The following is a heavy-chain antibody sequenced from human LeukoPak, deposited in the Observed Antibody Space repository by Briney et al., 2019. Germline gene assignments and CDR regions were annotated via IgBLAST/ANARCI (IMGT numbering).Heavy chain of an antibody. Sequence: GGSLRLSCAASGFTFSSYSMNWVRQAPGKGLEWVSSISSSSTYIYYADSVKGRFTISRDNAKNSLYLQMNSLRAEDTALYYCARVGAAAGTNDAFDIWGQGTMVTVSS. J-gene: IGHJ3*02. CDR1: GFTFSSYS. CDR2: ISSSSTYI. CDR3: ARVGAAAGTNDAFDI. V-gene: IGHV3-21*04. D-gene: IGHD6-13*01.